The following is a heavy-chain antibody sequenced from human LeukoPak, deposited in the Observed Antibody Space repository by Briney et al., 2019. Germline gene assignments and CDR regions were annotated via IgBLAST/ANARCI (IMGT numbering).Heavy chain of an antibody. CDR3: ARRLGENSGHFDH. D-gene: IGHD4-23*01. CDR2: RRGNGENT. CDR1: GFILRDYA. V-gene: IGHV3-23*01. J-gene: IGHJ4*02. Sequence: GGSLRLSCAASGFILRDYAMTWVRQAPGKELEWVSARRGNGENTYYADSVKGRFSISGDNSRNTLYLQMNAPRAEDTAVYYCARRLGENSGHFDHWGQGALVTVSS.